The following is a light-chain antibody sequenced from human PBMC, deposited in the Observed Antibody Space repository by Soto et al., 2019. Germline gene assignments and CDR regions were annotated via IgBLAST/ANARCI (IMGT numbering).Light chain of an antibody. J-gene: IGKJ1*01. CDR2: GAS. Sequence: EIFMTQSPSTLSVSTVERATFSCRASQSVSSNLAWYQQKPGQAPRLLIYGASSRATGIPDRFSGSGSGTDFTLTIRRLEAEDFAVYYCQQYGSSPRTFGQGTKVDIK. V-gene: IGKV3-20*01. CDR3: QQYGSSPRT. CDR1: QSVSSN.